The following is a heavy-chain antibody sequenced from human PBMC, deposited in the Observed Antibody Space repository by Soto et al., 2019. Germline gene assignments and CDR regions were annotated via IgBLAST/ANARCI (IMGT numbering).Heavy chain of an antibody. CDR2: ISGSGGST. Sequence: GGSLRLSCAASGFTFSSYAMSWVRQAPGKGLEWVSAISGSGGSTYYADSVKVRFTISRDNSKNTLYLQMNSLRAEDTAVYYCAKMKVLLWFGEQTYFDYWGQGTLVTVSS. D-gene: IGHD3-10*01. CDR3: AKMKVLLWFGEQTYFDY. V-gene: IGHV3-23*01. J-gene: IGHJ4*02. CDR1: GFTFSSYA.